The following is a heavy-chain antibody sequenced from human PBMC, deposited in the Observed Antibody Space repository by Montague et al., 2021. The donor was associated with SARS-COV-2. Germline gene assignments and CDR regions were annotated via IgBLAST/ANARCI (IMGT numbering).Heavy chain of an antibody. CDR2: INHSGST. V-gene: IGHV4-34*01. CDR3: GNFTVTNSPFGFSNKLRSRYDGMDA. D-gene: IGHD4-17*01. CDR1: GGSFSGYY. Sequence: SETLSLTCAVYGGSFSGYYLNWIRQPPGKGLEWIGEINHSGSTNYNPSLKSRVTIAVETTKNQVSLKRTSVTAANTAVFYCGNFTVTNSPFGFSNKLRSRYDGMDAWGQGTTVPVSS. J-gene: IGHJ6*02.